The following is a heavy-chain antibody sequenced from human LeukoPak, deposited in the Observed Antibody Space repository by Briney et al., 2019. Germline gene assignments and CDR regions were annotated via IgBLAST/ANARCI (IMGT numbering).Heavy chain of an antibody. CDR3: ASRDKGYYYGLDV. Sequence: GGSLRLSCAASGFTFSSYWMHWVRQAPGKGLVWVSRINSDGSSTSYADSVKDRFTISRDNSKSTLYLQMKSLRVEDTAVYYCASRDKGYYYGLDVWGQGTTVTVAS. CDR2: INSDGSST. D-gene: IGHD5-24*01. CDR1: GFTFSSYW. J-gene: IGHJ6*02. V-gene: IGHV3-74*01.